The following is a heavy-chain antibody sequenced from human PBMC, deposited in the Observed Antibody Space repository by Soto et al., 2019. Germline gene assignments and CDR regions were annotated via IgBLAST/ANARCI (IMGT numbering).Heavy chain of an antibody. J-gene: IGHJ4*02. CDR3: ARGLISGSHYSGGWYYFDS. D-gene: IGHD1-26*01. Sequence: SETLSLTCDVYGGSFSDYIWTWTCQTPGKGLQWIGQINHSGSANYNPSLKSRVTISVHTSSSQFSLELSSVTAADTAVYYCARGLISGSHYSGGWYYFDSWGQGTQVTVSS. CDR1: GGSFSDYI. V-gene: IGHV4-34*01. CDR2: INHSGSA.